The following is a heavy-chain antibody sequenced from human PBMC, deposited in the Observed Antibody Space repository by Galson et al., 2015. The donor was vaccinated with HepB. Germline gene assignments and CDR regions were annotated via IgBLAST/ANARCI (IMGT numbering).Heavy chain of an antibody. CDR2: IDPSDSYT. CDR1: GYSFTSYW. J-gene: IGHJ4*02. D-gene: IGHD6-6*01. V-gene: IGHV5-10-1*01. Sequence: QSGAEVKKPGESLRISCKGSGYSFTSYWISWVRQMPGKGLEWMGRIDPSDSYTNYSPSFQGHVTISADKSISTAYLQWSSLKASDTAMYYCARLEYSSLTFSHFDYWGQGTLVTVSS. CDR3: ARLEYSSLTFSHFDY.